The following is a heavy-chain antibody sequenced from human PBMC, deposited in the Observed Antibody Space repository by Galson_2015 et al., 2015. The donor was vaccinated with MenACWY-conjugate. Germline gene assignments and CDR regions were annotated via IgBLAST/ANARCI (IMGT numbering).Heavy chain of an antibody. CDR2: IRQDGSEK. D-gene: IGHD3-16*01. V-gene: IGHV3-7*03. CDR3: ARGFGFFDF. Sequence: SLRLSCAASGFTFTGYWMSWVRQAPGKGLEWVANIRQDGSEKYYADSVKGRFTISRDNAKNSLYLQMNSLRVEDTAVYYCARGFGFFDFWGQGTLGTLSS. J-gene: IGHJ4*02. CDR1: GFTFTGYW.